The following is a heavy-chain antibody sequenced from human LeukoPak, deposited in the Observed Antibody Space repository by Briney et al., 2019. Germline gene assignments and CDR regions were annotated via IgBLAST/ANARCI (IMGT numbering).Heavy chain of an antibody. V-gene: IGHV4-59*01. CDR1: GGSISSYY. D-gene: IGHD5-18*01. CDR3: AREDSYGYGGVWFDP. Sequence: PSETLSLTCTVSGGSISSYYWSWIRQPPGKGLEGLGYIYYSGSTNYNPSLKSRVTISVDTSKNQFSLKLSSVTAADTAVYYCAREDSYGYGGVWFDPWGQGTLVTVSS. CDR2: IYYSGST. J-gene: IGHJ5*02.